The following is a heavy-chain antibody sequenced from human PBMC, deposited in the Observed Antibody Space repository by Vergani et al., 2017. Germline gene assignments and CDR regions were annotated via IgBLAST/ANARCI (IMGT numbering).Heavy chain of an antibody. J-gene: IGHJ5*02. D-gene: IGHD3-3*01. CDR1: GGSISSYYW. V-gene: IGHV2-5*08. Sequence: QESGPGLVKPSETLSLTCTVSGGSISSYYWSWIRQPPGKALEWLALIYWNDDKRYSPSLKSRLTITKDTSKNQMVLTMTNMDPVDTATYYCAQSPLSYDFWSGYYPNWFDPWGQGTLVTVSS. CDR3: AQSPLSYDFWSGYYPNWFDP. CDR2: IYWNDDK.